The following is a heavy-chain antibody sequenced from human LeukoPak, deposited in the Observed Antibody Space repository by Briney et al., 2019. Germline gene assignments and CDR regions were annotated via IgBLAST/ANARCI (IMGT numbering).Heavy chain of an antibody. CDR3: ARDRSSSSRPRYMDV. V-gene: IGHV1-69*13. J-gene: IGHJ6*03. Sequence: ASVKVSCKASGGTFSSYAISWVRQAPGQGLEWMGGIIPIFGTANYAQKFQGRVTITADESTSTAYMELSSLRSEDTAVYYCARDRSSSSRPRYMDVWGKGTTVTVSS. CDR2: IIPIFGTA. D-gene: IGHD6-6*01. CDR1: GGTFSSYA.